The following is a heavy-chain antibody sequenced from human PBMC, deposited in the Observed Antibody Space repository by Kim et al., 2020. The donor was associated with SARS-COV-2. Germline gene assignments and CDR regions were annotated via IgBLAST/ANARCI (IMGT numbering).Heavy chain of an antibody. CDR3: ARVPATAIPGSDAFDI. J-gene: IGHJ3*02. V-gene: IGHV1-18*01. Sequence: ASVKVSCKASGYTFTSYGISWVRQAPGQGLEWMGWISAYNGNTNYAQKLQGRVTMTTDTSTSTAYMELRSLRSDDTAVYYCARVPATAIPGSDAFDIWGQGTMVTVSS. CDR2: ISAYNGNT. CDR1: GYTFTSYG. D-gene: IGHD2-2*02.